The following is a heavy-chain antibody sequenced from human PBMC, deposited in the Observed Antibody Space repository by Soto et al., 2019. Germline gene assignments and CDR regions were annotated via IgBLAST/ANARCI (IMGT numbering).Heavy chain of an antibody. D-gene: IGHD4-17*01. CDR1: GYSFTSYW. V-gene: IGHV5-51*01. Sequence: GESLKISCKGSGYSFTSYWIGWVRQMPGKGLEWMGIIYPGDSDTRYSPSFQGQVTISADKSISTAYLQWSSLKASDTAMYYCARLHDYGDYGDAFDIWGQGTMVTVSS. J-gene: IGHJ3*02. CDR3: ARLHDYGDYGDAFDI. CDR2: IYPGDSDT.